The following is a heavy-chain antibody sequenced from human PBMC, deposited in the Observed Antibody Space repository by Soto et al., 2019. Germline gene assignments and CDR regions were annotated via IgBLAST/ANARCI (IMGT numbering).Heavy chain of an antibody. Sequence: GGSLRLSCAASGFTFSSYSMNWVRQAPGKGLEWVSSISSSSSYIYYADSVKGRFTISRDNAKNSLYLQMNSLRAEDTAVYYCARTPSRYIVLMVYALTDGMDVWGQGTTVTVSS. CDR1: GFTFSSYS. CDR2: ISSSSSYI. D-gene: IGHD2-8*01. V-gene: IGHV3-21*01. J-gene: IGHJ6*02. CDR3: ARTPSRYIVLMVYALTDGMDV.